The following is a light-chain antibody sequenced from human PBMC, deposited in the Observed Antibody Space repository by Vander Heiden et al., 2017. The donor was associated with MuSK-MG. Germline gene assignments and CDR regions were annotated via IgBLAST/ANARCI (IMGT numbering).Light chain of an antibody. CDR2: GAS. V-gene: IGKV3-20*01. J-gene: IGKJ3*01. Sequence: EIVLTQSPGTPLFSPVESATLSCRASQSVSSSFFAWYQQKPGQAPRLLIYGASSRATGIPDRFSGSGSGTDFTLTISRLEPEDFAVYYCQQYCSSPFTFGPGTKVDIK. CDR1: QSVSSSF. CDR3: QQYCSSPFT.